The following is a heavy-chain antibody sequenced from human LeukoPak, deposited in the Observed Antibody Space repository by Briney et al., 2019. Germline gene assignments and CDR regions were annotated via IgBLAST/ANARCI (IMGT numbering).Heavy chain of an antibody. D-gene: IGHD5-18*01. CDR2: INWNGGSI. V-gene: IGHV3-20*04. CDR3: AKGIQLWPTLVDY. CDR1: GFTFDDYG. J-gene: IGHJ4*02. Sequence: GGSLRLSCAASGFTFDDYGMSWVRQAPGKGLEWVSGINWNGGSIGYADSVKGRFTISRDNAKNSLYLQMNSLRAEDTAVYYCAKGIQLWPTLVDYWGQGTLVTVSS.